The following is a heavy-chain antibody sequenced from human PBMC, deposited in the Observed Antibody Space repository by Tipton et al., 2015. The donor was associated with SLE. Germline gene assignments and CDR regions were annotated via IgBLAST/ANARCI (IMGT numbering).Heavy chain of an antibody. Sequence: SLRLSCAASGFTFSSYSMNWVRQAPGKGLEWVSSISSSSSYIYYPDSVKGRFTISRDNAKNSLYLQMNSLRAEDTAVYYCARGLLSITHAFDIWGQGTMVTVSS. CDR2: ISSSSSYI. V-gene: IGHV3-21*01. CDR3: ARGLLSITHAFDI. D-gene: IGHD3-3*02. CDR1: GFTFSSYS. J-gene: IGHJ3*02.